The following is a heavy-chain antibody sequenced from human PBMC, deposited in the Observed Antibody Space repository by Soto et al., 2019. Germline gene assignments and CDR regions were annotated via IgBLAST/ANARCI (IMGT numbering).Heavy chain of an antibody. V-gene: IGHV3-13*01. CDR2: IGTAGDT. CDR3: ARGRLISLYYFDY. CDR1: GFTFSNYD. D-gene: IGHD2-15*01. J-gene: IGHJ4*02. Sequence: EVQLVESGGGLVQPGGSLRLSCAASGFTFSNYDMHWVRQVTGKGLDWVSTIGTAGDTYYPGSVKGRFTISRENAKNSLYLQMNSLRAEDTAVYYCARGRLISLYYFDYWGKGTLVTVSS.